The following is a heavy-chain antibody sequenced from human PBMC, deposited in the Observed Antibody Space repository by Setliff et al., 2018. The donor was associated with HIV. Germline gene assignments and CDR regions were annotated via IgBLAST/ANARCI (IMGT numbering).Heavy chain of an antibody. CDR2: IYSGGST. V-gene: IGHV3-66*02. CDR3: ARVRLYNTALDY. J-gene: IGHJ4*02. D-gene: IGHD3-3*01. Sequence: PGGSLRLSCAASGFIFSSAYMHWVRQAPGKGLEWVSLIYSGGSTYHADSVKGRFTLSRDTSKNTLFLQMNSLRPEDTAVYYCARVRLYNTALDYWGQGTLVTVS. CDR1: GFIFSSAY.